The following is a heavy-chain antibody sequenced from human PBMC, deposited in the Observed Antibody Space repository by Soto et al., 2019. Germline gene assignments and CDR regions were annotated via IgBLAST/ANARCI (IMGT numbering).Heavy chain of an antibody. D-gene: IGHD3-3*01. J-gene: IGHJ6*02. CDR3: ATTNSPFGVPPASYYGMDV. Sequence: GAAVKFSCKASGYTFTSYAMHWVRQAPGQRLEWMGWINAGNGNTKYSQKFQGRVTITRDTSASTAYMELSSLRSEDTAVYYCATTNSPFGVPPASYYGMDVWGQGTTVTVSS. CDR2: INAGNGNT. CDR1: GYTFTSYA. V-gene: IGHV1-3*01.